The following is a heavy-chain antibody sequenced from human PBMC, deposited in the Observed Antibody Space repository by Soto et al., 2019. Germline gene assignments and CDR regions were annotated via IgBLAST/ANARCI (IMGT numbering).Heavy chain of an antibody. D-gene: IGHD3-10*01. V-gene: IGHV3-73*02. CDR1: GFTFSGSA. CDR3: TTLMVRGDD. Sequence: EVQLVESGGGLVQPGGSLKLSCAASGFTFSGSAMHWVRQASGKGLEWVGRIRSKANSYATAYAASVKGRFTISRDDSKNTAYLQMNSLKTEDTAVYYCTTLMVRGDDWGHVTLVTVSS. CDR2: IRSKANSYAT. J-gene: IGHJ4*01.